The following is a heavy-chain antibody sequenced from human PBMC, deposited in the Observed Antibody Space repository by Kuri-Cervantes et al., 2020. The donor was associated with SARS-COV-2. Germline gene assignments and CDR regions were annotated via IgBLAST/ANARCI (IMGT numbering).Heavy chain of an antibody. CDR3: ARGWWDIVVGPAASPPGNWFDP. CDR1: GGSISSYY. CDR2: MYYRGST. J-gene: IGHJ5*02. D-gene: IGHD2-2*01. Sequence: GSLRLSCTVSGGSISSYYWNWIRQPPGKGLEWIGDMYYRGSTNYNPTLKSRVTISIDTSKNQFSLKLSSVTAADTAVYYCARGWWDIVVGPAASPPGNWFDPWGQGTLVTVSS. V-gene: IGHV4-59*12.